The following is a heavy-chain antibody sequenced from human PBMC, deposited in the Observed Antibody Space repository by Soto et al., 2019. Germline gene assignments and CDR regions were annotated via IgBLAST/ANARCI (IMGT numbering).Heavy chain of an antibody. V-gene: IGHV4-31*03. J-gene: IGHJ5*02. CDR2: IYYSGST. D-gene: IGHD3-9*01. Sequence: PSETMSLTCTVSGGSISSGDHYWSWIRQHPGKGLEWIGYIYYSGSTYYSPSLKSRVSISVDTSKNQFSLKLSSVTAADTAVYYCARGLTYDLLTGPLPWLDPWGQGTLVTVSS. CDR1: GGSISSGDHY. CDR3: ARGLTYDLLTGPLPWLDP.